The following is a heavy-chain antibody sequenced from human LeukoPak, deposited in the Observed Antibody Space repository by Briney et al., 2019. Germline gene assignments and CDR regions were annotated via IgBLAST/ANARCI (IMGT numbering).Heavy chain of an antibody. Sequence: ASVKVSCKASGYTFTSYDINWVRQATGQGLEWMGWMNPNSGNTGYAQKFQGRVTMTRNTSISTAYMELSSLRSEDTAVYYCARGMSSGWYVTHYYYYYMDVWGKGTTVTVSS. CDR2: MNPNSGNT. J-gene: IGHJ6*03. V-gene: IGHV1-8*01. CDR1: GYTFTSYD. CDR3: ARGMSSGWYVTHYYYYYMDV. D-gene: IGHD6-19*01.